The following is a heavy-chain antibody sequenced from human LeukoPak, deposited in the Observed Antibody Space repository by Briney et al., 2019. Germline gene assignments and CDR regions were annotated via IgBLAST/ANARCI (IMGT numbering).Heavy chain of an antibody. D-gene: IGHD1-26*01. J-gene: IGHJ4*02. CDR1: GFTFSNDY. V-gene: IGHV3-11*06. Sequence: PGGSLRLSCAASGFTFSNDYVSWIRQAPGKGLEWVSYISSSSSYTNYADSVKGRFPISRDNAKNSPYLQMNSLRAEDTAVYYCARTSGVTREDYFDYWGQGTLVTVSS. CDR3: ARTSGVTREDYFDY. CDR2: ISSSSSYT.